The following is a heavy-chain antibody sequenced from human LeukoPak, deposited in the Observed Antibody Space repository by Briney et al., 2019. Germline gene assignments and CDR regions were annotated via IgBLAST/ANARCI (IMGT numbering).Heavy chain of an antibody. V-gene: IGHV3-23*01. CDR1: GFSLSTYA. D-gene: IGHD3-10*01. Sequence: GGSLRLSCAPSGFSLSTYAMSWVRQAPGKGLEWVSAISGSDSSTYYADSVKGRFTISRDSSRSTLYLQMNSLRAEDTAVYYCARVPGSYYVDFDYWGQGTLVTVSS. CDR3: ARVPGSYYVDFDY. J-gene: IGHJ4*02. CDR2: ISGSDSST.